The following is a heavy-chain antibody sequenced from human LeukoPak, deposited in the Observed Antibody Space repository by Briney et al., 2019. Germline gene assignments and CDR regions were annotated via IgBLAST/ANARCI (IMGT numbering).Heavy chain of an antibody. CDR2: ISAYNGNT. CDR1: GYTFTSYG. D-gene: IGHD6-13*01. V-gene: IGHV1-18*01. J-gene: IGHJ6*03. CDR3: ARDLRAYSSSWYRDYYYYYYMDV. Sequence: GASVKVSCKASGYTFTSYGISWVRQAPGQGLEWMGWISAYNGNTNYAQKLQGRVTMTTDTSTGTAYMELRSLRSDDTAVYYCARDLRAYSSSWYRDYYYYYYMDVWGKGTTVTVSS.